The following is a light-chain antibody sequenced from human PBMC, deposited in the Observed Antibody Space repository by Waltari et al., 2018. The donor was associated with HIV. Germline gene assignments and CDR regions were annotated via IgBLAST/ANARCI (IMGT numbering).Light chain of an antibody. Sequence: IVMTQPPLSLAVTPGQPASISSTSSQSLLDSGGKNYLDWYRQKPGQPPQLLIYEVSKRFSGVPDRVSGSGSGTDFTLKISRVEAEDVGVYYCMQTVQLPYTFGQGTKLEIK. CDR2: EVS. J-gene: IGKJ2*01. CDR1: QSLLDSGGKNY. CDR3: MQTVQLPYT. V-gene: IGKV2D-29*01.